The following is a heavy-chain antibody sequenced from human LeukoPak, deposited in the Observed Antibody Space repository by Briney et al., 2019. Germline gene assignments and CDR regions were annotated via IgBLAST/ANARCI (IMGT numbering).Heavy chain of an antibody. D-gene: IGHD5-12*01. CDR3: ARDILTKQAYSGYDN. V-gene: IGHV3-48*02. Sequence: GGSLRLSCAASGFTFSSYSMDWVRQAPGKGLEWVSYISSSSNTIYYADSVKGRFTISRDNAKNSLYLQMNSLRDEDTAVYYCARDILTKQAYSGYDNWGQGTLVTVSS. CDR2: ISSSSNTI. J-gene: IGHJ4*02. CDR1: GFTFSSYS.